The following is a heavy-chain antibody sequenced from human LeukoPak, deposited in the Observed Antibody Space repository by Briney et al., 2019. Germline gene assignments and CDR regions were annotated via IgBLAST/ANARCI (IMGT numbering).Heavy chain of an antibody. V-gene: IGHV1-18*01. CDR1: GYTFTSYG. Sequence: ASVKVSCKASGYTFTSYGMSWVRQAPGQGLEWMGWISAYNGNTNYAQKLQGRVTMTTDTSTSTAYMELRSLGSDDTAVYYCARGRSVSSGWSYPYWGQGTLVTVSS. D-gene: IGHD6-19*01. J-gene: IGHJ4*02. CDR3: ARGRSVSSGWSYPY. CDR2: ISAYNGNT.